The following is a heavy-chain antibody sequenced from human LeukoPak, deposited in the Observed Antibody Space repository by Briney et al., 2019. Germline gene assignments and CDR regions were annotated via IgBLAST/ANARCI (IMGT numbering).Heavy chain of an antibody. CDR3: ASRGVPRDYYYYYMDV. CDR2: IYYSGST. D-gene: IGHD3-10*01. Sequence: SETLSLTCTVSGGSISSSSYYWGWIRQPPGRGLEWIGSIYYSGSTYYNPSLKSRVTISVDTSKNQFSLKLSSVTAADTAVYYCASRGVPRDYYYYYMDVWGKGTTVTVSS. CDR1: GGSISSSSYY. J-gene: IGHJ6*03. V-gene: IGHV4-39*01.